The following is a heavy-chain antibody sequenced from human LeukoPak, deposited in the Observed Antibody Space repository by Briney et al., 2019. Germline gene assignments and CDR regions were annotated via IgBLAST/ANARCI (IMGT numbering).Heavy chain of an antibody. J-gene: IGHJ4*02. Sequence: GGSLRLSCAVSGFTFDDYAMHWVRQVPGKGLEWVSGISWNSETIGYADSVKGRFTISRDNAKNSLYLQMNSLRAEDTALYYCATNGGGDSGYGNFDYWGQGTLVTVSS. D-gene: IGHD5-12*01. CDR3: ATNGGGDSGYGNFDY. CDR2: ISWNSETI. V-gene: IGHV3-9*01. CDR1: GFTFDDYA.